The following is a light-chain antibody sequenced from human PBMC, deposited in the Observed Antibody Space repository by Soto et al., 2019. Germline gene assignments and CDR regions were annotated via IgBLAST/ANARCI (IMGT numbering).Light chain of an antibody. CDR3: VSYTTSASYV. CDR2: DIN. J-gene: IGLJ1*01. V-gene: IGLV2-14*01. Sequence: QSVLTQPASVSGSPGQSITISCTGTRSDVGNYIFVSWYRQHPGKAPKLMIYDINNRPSGVSNRLSGSKSGNTASLTISGLQAEDEADYYCVSYTTSASYVFGTVTKLTVL. CDR1: RSDVGNYIF.